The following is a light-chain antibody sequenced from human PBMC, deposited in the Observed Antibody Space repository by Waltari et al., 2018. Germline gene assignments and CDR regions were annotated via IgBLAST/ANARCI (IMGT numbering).Light chain of an antibody. V-gene: IGLV1-44*01. CDR2: SPD. CDR3: GAWDDRLNAYV. CDR1: SSNIGSNA. Sequence: QSVLTQPPSAYGPPGQRVTISCSGSSSNIGSNALNWYQPLPAPAPTLLIYSPDHRPSGVPDRFSGSKSGTSASLAISGLQSEDEADYYCGAWDDRLNAYVCGTGTRVTVL. J-gene: IGLJ1*01.